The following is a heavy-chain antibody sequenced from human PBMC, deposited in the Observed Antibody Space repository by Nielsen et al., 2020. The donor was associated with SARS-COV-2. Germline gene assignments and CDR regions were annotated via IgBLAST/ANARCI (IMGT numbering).Heavy chain of an antibody. J-gene: IGHJ6*02. D-gene: IGHD2-15*01. CDR3: ARVVVVVAATNYYYGMDV. V-gene: IGHV1-2*02. CDR2: INPNSGGT. Sequence: WVRQAPGQGLEWMGWINPNSGGTNYAQKFQGRVTMTRDTSISTAYMELSRLRSDDTAVYYYARVVVVVAATNYYYGMDVWGQGTTVTVSS.